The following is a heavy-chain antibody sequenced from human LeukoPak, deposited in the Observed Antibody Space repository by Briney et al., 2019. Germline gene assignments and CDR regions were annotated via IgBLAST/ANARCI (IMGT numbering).Heavy chain of an antibody. CDR3: TYTGWYKVPDY. J-gene: IGHJ4*02. CDR1: GGSLSSYY. Sequence: SETLSLTCAVYGGSLSSYYCSWIRQPPGRGLEWIGHITHSGSTNYNPSLKNRVTVSVDASKNQFSLKLSSVTAADTAVYYCTYTGWYKVPDYWGQGTLVTVSS. D-gene: IGHD6-19*01. V-gene: IGHV4-34*01. CDR2: ITHSGST.